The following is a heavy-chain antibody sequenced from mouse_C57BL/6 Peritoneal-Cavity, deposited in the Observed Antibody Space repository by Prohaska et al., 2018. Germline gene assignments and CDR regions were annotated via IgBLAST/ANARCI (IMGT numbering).Heavy chain of an antibody. V-gene: IGHV11-2*01. Sequence: EVQLLETGGCLVQPGGSRGLPCEGSGFTFSGFWMSWVRQTPGKTLEWIRDINSDCSEINYAPAIKDRLTNFRDNDKSTLNLQMDNGRSEETAAYCGEGCNDVWYFRVCGTG. CDR3: EGCNDVWYFRV. CDR2: INSDCSEI. CDR1: GFTFSGFW. J-gene: IGHJ1*03.